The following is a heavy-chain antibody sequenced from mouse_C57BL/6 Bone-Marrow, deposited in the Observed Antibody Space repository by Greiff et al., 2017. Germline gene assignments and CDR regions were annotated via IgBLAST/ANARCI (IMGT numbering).Heavy chain of an antibody. V-gene: IGHV1-15*01. Sequence: VQRVESGAELVRPGASVTLSCKASGYTFTDYEMHWVKQTPVHGLEWIGAIDPETGGTAYNQKFKGKAILTADKSSSTAYMELRSLTSEDSAVYYCTRYDYYGSSYDAMDYWGQGTSVTVSS. J-gene: IGHJ4*01. D-gene: IGHD1-1*01. CDR1: GYTFTDYE. CDR2: IDPETGGT. CDR3: TRYDYYGSSYDAMDY.